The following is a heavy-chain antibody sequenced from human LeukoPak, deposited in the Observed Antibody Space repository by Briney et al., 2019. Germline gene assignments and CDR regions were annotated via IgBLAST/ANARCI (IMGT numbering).Heavy chain of an antibody. Sequence: SETLSLTCTVSGGSISSYYWSWIRQPPGKGLEWIGYIYYSGSTNYNPSLKSRVTISVDTSKNQFSLKLSSVTAADTAVYYCARDQQDYYYYYMDVWGKGTTVTISS. J-gene: IGHJ6*03. CDR2: IYYSGST. CDR1: GGSISSYY. V-gene: IGHV4-59*12. CDR3: ARDQQDYYYYYMDV. D-gene: IGHD6-13*01.